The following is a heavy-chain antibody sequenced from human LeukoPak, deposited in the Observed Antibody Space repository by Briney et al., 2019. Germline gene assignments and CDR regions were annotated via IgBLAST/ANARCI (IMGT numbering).Heavy chain of an antibody. D-gene: IGHD2-2*01. Sequence: PGGPLRLSCATSGFTFSTYAMSWVRQAPGKGLEWVSGISGSGGDTWYADSVKGRFTISRDNSKNTLYLQMNSLRAEDTAVYYCARDGSGFRGYCSSTSCSFDYWGQGTLVTVSS. CDR2: ISGSGGDT. V-gene: IGHV3-23*01. CDR1: GFTFSTYA. CDR3: ARDGSGFRGYCSSTSCSFDY. J-gene: IGHJ4*02.